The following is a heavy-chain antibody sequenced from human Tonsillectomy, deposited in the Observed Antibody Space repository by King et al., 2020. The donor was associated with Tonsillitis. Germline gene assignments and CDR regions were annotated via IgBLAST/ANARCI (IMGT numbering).Heavy chain of an antibody. CDR3: ARLRGRYDYYYYGMDV. CDR2: IYPGDSDT. CDR1: GYSFTTYC. V-gene: IGHV5-51*01. Sequence: QLVQSGAEVKKPGESLKISCKGSGYSFTTYCIGWVRQMPGKGLEWMGIIYPGDSDTRYSPSFQGQVTISADKSISTAYLQWSSLKASDTAMYYCARLRGRYDYYYYGMDVWAKGPRSPSP. J-gene: IGHJ6*02. D-gene: IGHD6-19*01.